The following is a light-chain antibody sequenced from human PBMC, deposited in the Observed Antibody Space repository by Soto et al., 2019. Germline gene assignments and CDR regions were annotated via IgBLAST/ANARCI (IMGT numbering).Light chain of an antibody. CDR3: SSFASNRIYV. V-gene: IGLV2-14*03. CDR2: GVT. CDR1: HNDIGTYDY. J-gene: IGLJ1*01. Sequence: QSALTQPTSVSGSPGQSITISCTGNHNDIGTYDYVSWYQQHPGRPPRLLIHGVTTRPSGISGRFSASKSGLTASLTISGLQPEDEADYYCSSFASNRIYVFGPGTKVTVL.